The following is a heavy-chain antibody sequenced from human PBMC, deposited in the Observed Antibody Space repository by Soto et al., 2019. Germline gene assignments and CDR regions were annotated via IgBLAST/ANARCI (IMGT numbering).Heavy chain of an antibody. CDR2: IYYSGST. CDR1: GGSISSGGYY. J-gene: IGHJ5*02. CDR3: AREAAAMDKRSYNWFDP. D-gene: IGHD5-18*01. Sequence: QVQLQESGRGLVKPSQTLSLTCTVSGGSISSGGYYWSWIRQHPGKGLEWIGYIYYSGSTYYNPSLKSRVTISVDTSKNQFSLKLSSVTAADTAVYYCAREAAAMDKRSYNWFDPWGQGTLVTVSS. V-gene: IGHV4-31*03.